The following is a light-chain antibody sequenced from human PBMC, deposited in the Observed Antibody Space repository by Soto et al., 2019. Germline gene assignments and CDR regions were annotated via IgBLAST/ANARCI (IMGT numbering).Light chain of an antibody. CDR1: QSVGSY. J-gene: IGKJ3*01. V-gene: IGKV3-11*01. CDR2: DAA. Sequence: EIVLTQSPATLSLSPGERATLSCRASQSVGSYLAWYQQKPGQVPRLLIYDAAYRATCIPARFSGSGSGTDFTLTVSSLEPEDFAVYYCQQRNNWPRFTFGPGTKVDIK. CDR3: QQRNNWPRFT.